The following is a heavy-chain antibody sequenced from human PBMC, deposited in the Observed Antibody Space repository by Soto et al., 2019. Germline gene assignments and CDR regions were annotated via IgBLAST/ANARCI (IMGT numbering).Heavy chain of an antibody. CDR3: ARSGGYCSSTSCYMGYYYYGMDV. J-gene: IGHJ6*02. V-gene: IGHV4-34*01. Sequence: PSETLSLTCAVYGGSFSGYYWSWLRQPPGKGLEWIGEINHSGSTNYNPSLKSRVTISVGTSKNQFSLKLSSVTAADTAVYYCARSGGYCSSTSCYMGYYYYGMDVWGQGTTVTVSS. CDR2: INHSGST. D-gene: IGHD2-2*02. CDR1: GGSFSGYY.